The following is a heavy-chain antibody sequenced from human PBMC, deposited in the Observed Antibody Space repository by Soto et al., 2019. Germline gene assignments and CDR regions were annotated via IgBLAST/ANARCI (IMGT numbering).Heavy chain of an antibody. CDR3: ARARLVGATPLDY. Sequence: QVQLVQSGAEVKKPGASVKVSCKASGYTFTSYAMHWVRQAPGQRLEWMGWINAGNGNTKYSQKFRGRVTITRDTSASTAYMELSSLRSEDTAVYYCARARLVGATPLDYWGQGTLVTVSS. CDR2: INAGNGNT. CDR1: GYTFTSYA. J-gene: IGHJ4*02. V-gene: IGHV1-3*01. D-gene: IGHD1-26*01.